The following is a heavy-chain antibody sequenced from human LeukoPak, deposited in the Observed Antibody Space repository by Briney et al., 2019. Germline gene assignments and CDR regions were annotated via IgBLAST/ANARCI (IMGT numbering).Heavy chain of an antibody. D-gene: IGHD3-10*01. Sequence: GESLKISCKGSGYRFTSYWISWVRPMPGKGLEWMGRIDPSDSYTSYSPSFQGHVTISADKSISTAYLQWSSLKASDTAMYYCARHGVLWFGDSPIGAFDIWGQGTMVTVSS. CDR3: ARHGVLWFGDSPIGAFDI. V-gene: IGHV5-10-1*01. J-gene: IGHJ3*02. CDR1: GYRFTSYW. CDR2: IDPSDSYT.